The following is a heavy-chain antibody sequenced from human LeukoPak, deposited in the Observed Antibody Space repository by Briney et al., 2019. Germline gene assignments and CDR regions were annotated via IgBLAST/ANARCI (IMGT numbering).Heavy chain of an antibody. CDR3: ARGSGMTTSLYYYGVDV. Sequence: PSETLSLTCTVYGGSFSGYYWSWIRQPPGKGLEWIGEINHSGSTNYNPSLKSRVTISVDTSKNQFSLKLSSVTAADTAVYYCARGSGMTTSLYYYGVDVWGQGTTVTVSS. V-gene: IGHV4-34*01. D-gene: IGHD4-11*01. CDR1: GGSFSGYY. CDR2: INHSGST. J-gene: IGHJ6*02.